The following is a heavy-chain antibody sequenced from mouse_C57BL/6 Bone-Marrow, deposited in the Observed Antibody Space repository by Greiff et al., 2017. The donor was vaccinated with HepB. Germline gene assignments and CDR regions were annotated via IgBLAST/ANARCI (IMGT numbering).Heavy chain of an antibody. CDR3: ARRSRITTVVGYFDV. CDR1: GYSITSDY. Sequence: EVKLMESGPGLAKPSQTLSLTCSVTGYSITSDYWNWIRKFPGNKLEYMGYISYSGSTYYNPSLKSRISITRDTSKNQYYLQLNSVTTEDTATYYCARRSRITTVVGYFDVWGTGTTVTVSS. D-gene: IGHD1-1*01. J-gene: IGHJ1*03. CDR2: ISYSGST. V-gene: IGHV3-8*01.